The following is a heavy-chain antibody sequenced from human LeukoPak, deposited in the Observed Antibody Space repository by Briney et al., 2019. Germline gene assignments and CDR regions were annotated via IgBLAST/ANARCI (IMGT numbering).Heavy chain of an antibody. J-gene: IGHJ4*02. D-gene: IGHD7-27*01. Sequence: SETLSLTCTVSGDFITAYYWSWIRQPPGRGLEWIGYVYYSGGTEYNPSLGSRVTISLEMSKRQFSLNLTSVTAADTAVYYCASNTGTVLDYWGQGALVTVSS. CDR1: GDFITAYY. CDR2: VYYSGGT. CDR3: ASNTGTVLDY. V-gene: IGHV4-59*01.